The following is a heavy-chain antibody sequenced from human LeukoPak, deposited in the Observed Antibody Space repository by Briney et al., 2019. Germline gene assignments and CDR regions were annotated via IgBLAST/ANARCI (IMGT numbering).Heavy chain of an antibody. D-gene: IGHD6-6*01. Sequence: SETLSLTCTVSGGSISSSSYYWGWIRQPPGKGLEWIGSIYYSGSTYYNPSLKSRVTISVDTSKNQFSLKLSSVTAADTAVYYCARRVKSSSSLVDYWGQGTLVTVSS. CDR1: GGSISSSSYY. V-gene: IGHV4-39*01. J-gene: IGHJ4*02. CDR2: IYYSGST. CDR3: ARRVKSSSSLVDY.